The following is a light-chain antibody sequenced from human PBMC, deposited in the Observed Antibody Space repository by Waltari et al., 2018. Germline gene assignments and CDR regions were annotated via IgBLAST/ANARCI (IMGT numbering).Light chain of an antibody. V-gene: IGLV2-14*03. CDR1: RGDVGAYTY. Sequence: QSALTQPATVSGSPGQSITISCTGTRGDVGAYTYVSWYPQHPGKAPKLMVFDVSTRPQGVWNRFSGSKSGNTASLTISRLQAEDKADYYCSSYISSSTLELFGGGTSLTVL. CDR3: SSYISSSTLEL. J-gene: IGLJ2*01. CDR2: DVS.